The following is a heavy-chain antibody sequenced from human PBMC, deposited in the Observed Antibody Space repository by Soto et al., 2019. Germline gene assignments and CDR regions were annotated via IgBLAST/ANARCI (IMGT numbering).Heavy chain of an antibody. J-gene: IGHJ4*02. V-gene: IGHV3-30*03. D-gene: IGHD7-27*01. CDR2: ISYDEKNK. CDR1: GFTFSSYG. CDR3: ATGLTGVLDY. Sequence: QLGGSLRLSCAASGFTFSSYGMNWFRQAPGKGLEWVAVISYDEKNKYYADSVKGRFTISRDNSKKKLYLQMNSLRAEDTAVYYCATGLTGVLDYWGQGTLVTFSS.